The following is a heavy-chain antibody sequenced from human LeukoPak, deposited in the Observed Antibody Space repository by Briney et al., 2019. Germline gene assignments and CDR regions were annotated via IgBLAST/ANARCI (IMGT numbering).Heavy chain of an antibody. CDR2: IYYSGST. CDR1: GGSISSYY. V-gene: IGHV4-59*08. D-gene: IGHD3-16*01. CDR3: ARQGGSFDP. J-gene: IGHJ5*02. Sequence: SETLSLTCTVSGGSISSYYWSWIRQPPGKGLEWIGYIYYSGSTNYNPSLKSRVTISVDTSKNQFSLKLSSVTAADTAVYYCARQGGSFDPWGQGTLVTVSS.